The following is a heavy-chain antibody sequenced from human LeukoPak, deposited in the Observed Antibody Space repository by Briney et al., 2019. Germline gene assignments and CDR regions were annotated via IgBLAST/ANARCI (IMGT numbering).Heavy chain of an antibody. CDR1: GGSFSGYY. J-gene: IGHJ5*02. D-gene: IGHD3-22*01. V-gene: IGHV4-34*01. CDR3: ARSYYYDSSGYYLWPVDP. Sequence: SETLSLTCAVYGGSFSGYYWSWIRQPPGKGLEWIGEINHSGSTNYNPSLKSRVTISVDTSKNQFSLKLSSVTAADTAVYYCARSYYYDSSGYYLWPVDPWGQGTLVTVSS. CDR2: INHSGST.